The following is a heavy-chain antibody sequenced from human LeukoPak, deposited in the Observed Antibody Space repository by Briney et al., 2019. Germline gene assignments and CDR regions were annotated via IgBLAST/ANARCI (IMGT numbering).Heavy chain of an antibody. J-gene: IGHJ5*02. CDR1: GFTFSDYW. CDR2: IKRDGSEK. V-gene: IGHV3-7*01. Sequence: GGSLRLSCAASGFTFSDYWMSWVRQAPGKGLEWVANIKRDGSEKNYEDSVKGRFTISRDNAKNSLYLQMNSLRAEDTAVYYCARVRRDHNWFDPWGQGTLVTVSS. CDR3: ARVRRDHNWFDP.